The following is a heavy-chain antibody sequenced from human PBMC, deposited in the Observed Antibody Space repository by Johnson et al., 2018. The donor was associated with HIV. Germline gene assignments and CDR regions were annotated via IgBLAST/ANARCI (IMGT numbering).Heavy chain of an antibody. J-gene: IGHJ3*02. Sequence: LVESGGGLVQPGGSLRLSCAASAFTFSRYWMSWVRQAPGKGLEWVANIKQDGSENYYVDSVKGRFTISRDNAKNSLYLQMNSLRAEDTAVYYCARDGVVVVPGGWGAFDIWGQGTLVTVSS. V-gene: IGHV3-7*01. CDR2: IKQDGSEN. CDR3: ARDGVVVVPGGWGAFDI. D-gene: IGHD2-15*01. CDR1: AFTFSRYW.